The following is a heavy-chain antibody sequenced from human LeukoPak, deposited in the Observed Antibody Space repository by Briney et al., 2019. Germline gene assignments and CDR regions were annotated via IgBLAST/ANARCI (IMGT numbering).Heavy chain of an antibody. Sequence: GGSLRLSCAASGFTLSTYGMHWVRQAPGKGLEWVAIISYDGRNKNYADSVKGRFTISRDNSKDTLYLQMNSLRAEDTAVYYCARGDYDGSGSMGYWGQGTLVTVSS. V-gene: IGHV3-30*03. D-gene: IGHD3-22*01. J-gene: IGHJ4*02. CDR3: ARGDYDGSGSMGY. CDR2: ISYDGRNK. CDR1: GFTLSTYG.